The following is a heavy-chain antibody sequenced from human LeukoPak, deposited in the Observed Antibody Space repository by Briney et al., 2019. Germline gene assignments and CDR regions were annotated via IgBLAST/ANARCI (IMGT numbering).Heavy chain of an antibody. CDR1: GFAFRDAW. CDR2: IRGKSDGGKV. V-gene: IGHV3-15*01. D-gene: IGHD1-1*01. Sequence: GGSLRLSCAVSGFAFRDAWMSGVRQAPGKGLEWVGRIRGKSDGGKVDYAAPAKGRFTISRDESKDTAYLHLASLKTEDTGVYYCATDEGSGTTDFDFWGQGTLVTVSS. CDR3: ATDEGSGTTDFDF. J-gene: IGHJ4*02.